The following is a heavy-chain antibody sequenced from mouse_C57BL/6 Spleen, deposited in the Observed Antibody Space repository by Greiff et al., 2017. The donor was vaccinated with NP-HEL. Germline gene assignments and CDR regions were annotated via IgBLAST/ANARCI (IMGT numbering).Heavy chain of an antibody. J-gene: IGHJ2*01. CDR2: IYPGDGDT. CDR1: GYAFSSSW. D-gene: IGHD2-1*01. V-gene: IGHV1-82*01. Sequence: QVQLQQSGPELVKPGASVKISCKASGYAFSSSWMNWVKQRPGKGLEWIGRIYPGDGDTNYNGKFKGKATLTADKSSSTAYMQLSSLTSEDSAVYFCARDYYGNYGGYFDYWGQGTTLTVSS. CDR3: ARDYYGNYGGYFDY.